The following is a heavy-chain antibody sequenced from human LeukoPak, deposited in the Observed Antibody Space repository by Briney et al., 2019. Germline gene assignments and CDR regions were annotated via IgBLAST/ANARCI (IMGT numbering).Heavy chain of an antibody. CDR1: GFTFSGSW. D-gene: IGHD1-26*01. CDR2: IQQEGSEK. Sequence: GGSLRLSCAASGFTFSGSWMSWVRQAPGKGLEWVANIQQEGSEKYYVDSVKGRFSISRDNAKNSLYLQMNSLRAEDTAVYYCARGGSYRELDYWGQGTLVTVSS. CDR3: ARGGSYRELDY. V-gene: IGHV3-7*04. J-gene: IGHJ4*02.